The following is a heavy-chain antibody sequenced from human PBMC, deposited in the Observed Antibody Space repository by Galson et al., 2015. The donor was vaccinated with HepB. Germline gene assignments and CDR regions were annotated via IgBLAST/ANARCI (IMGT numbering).Heavy chain of an antibody. Sequence: SVKVSCKASGYIFTRYGISWVRQAPGQGLEWRGSISTYNGNKKHAQKFQDSVIMTTDTSTTTAHMELRSLRFADTAVYFWARAPCGGDCYGDYWGQGTLVTVSS. CDR3: ARAPCGGDCYGDY. J-gene: IGHJ4*02. D-gene: IGHD2-21*02. V-gene: IGHV1-18*04. CDR2: ISTYNGNK. CDR1: GYIFTRYG.